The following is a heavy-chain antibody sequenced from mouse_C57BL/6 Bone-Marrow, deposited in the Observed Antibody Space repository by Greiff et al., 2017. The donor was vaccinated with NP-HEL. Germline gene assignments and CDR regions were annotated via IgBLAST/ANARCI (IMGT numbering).Heavy chain of an antibody. V-gene: IGHV1-81*01. Sequence: VQLQQSGAELARPGASVKLSCKASGYTFTSYGISWVKQRTGQGLEWIGEIYPRSGNTYYNEKFKGKATLTADKSSSPAYMELRSLTSEDSAVYFCEREDYYGSSYWDRGRFAYWGQGNLVTVSA. CDR2: IYPRSGNT. J-gene: IGHJ3*01. CDR1: GYTFTSYG. CDR3: EREDYYGSSYWDRGRFAY. D-gene: IGHD1-1*01.